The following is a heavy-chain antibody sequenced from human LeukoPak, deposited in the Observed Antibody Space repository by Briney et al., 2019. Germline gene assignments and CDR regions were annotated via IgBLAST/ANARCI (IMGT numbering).Heavy chain of an antibody. CDR1: GFTFNTYA. J-gene: IGHJ4*02. V-gene: IGHV3-23*01. Sequence: GGSLRLSCVASGFTFNTYAMTWVRQAPGKGLEWIAAIRVSDYHTYYADSVKGRFTISRDNSKNTLYLQMNSLRAADTAVYYCGTHAGRTGSDDWGQGTLVTVSS. CDR3: GTHAGRTGSDD. CDR2: IRVSDYHT. D-gene: IGHD3/OR15-3a*01.